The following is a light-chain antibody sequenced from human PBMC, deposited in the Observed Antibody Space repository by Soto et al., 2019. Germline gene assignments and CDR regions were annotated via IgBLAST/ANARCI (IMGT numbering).Light chain of an antibody. V-gene: IGLV1-36*01. CDR1: SSNIGNNA. CDR3: AVWDDSLNGVV. J-gene: IGLJ2*01. Sequence: QSVLTQPPSVSEAPRQRVTISCSGSSSNIGNNAVNWYQQFPGKAPKLLIYYDDLLPSGVSDRFSGSKSGTSASLAISGLQSEDEADYYCAVWDDSLNGVVFGGGTKVTVL. CDR2: YDD.